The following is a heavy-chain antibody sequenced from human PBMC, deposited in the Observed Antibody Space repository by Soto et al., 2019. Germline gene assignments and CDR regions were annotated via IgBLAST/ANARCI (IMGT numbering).Heavy chain of an antibody. V-gene: IGHV3-66*01. CDR3: AMTDSSGYYYPCFDY. CDR2: IYSGGST. Sequence: PGGSLRLSCAASGFTVSSNYMSWVRQAPGKGLEWVSVIYSGGSTYYADSVKGRFTIPRDNSKNTLYLQMNSLRAEDTAVYYCAMTDSSGYYYPCFDYWGQGTLVTVSS. CDR1: GFTVSSNY. J-gene: IGHJ4*02. D-gene: IGHD3-22*01.